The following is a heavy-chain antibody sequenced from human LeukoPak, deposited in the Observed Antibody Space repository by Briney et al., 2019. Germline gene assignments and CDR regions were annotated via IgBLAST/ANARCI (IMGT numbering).Heavy chain of an antibody. CDR2: ISSSSSTI. V-gene: IGHV3-48*02. Sequence: LSCAASGFTFSXXXXNWVXXAPXKXLXXVSYISSSSSTIYYADSVKGRFTISRDNAKNSLYLQMNSLRDEDTAVYYCARVFHXXXSRTDYWGQGTLVXVSS. D-gene: IGHD3-22*01. CDR1: GFTFSXXX. CDR3: ARVFHXXXSRTDY. J-gene: IGHJ4*02.